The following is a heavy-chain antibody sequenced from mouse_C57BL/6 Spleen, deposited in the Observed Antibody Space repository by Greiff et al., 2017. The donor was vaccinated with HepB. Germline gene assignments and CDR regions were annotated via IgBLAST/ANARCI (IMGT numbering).Heavy chain of an antibody. CDR3: ARRTSRYFDY. J-gene: IGHJ2*01. CDR2: IYPGSGST. CDR1: GYTFTSYW. D-gene: IGHD3-1*01. Sequence: QVQLKQPGAELVKPGASVKMSCKASGYTFTSYWITWVKQRPGQGLEWIGDIYPGSGSTNYNEKFKSKATLTGDTSSSTAYMQLSSLTSEDSAVYYCARRTSRYFDYWGQGTTLTVSS. V-gene: IGHV1-55*01.